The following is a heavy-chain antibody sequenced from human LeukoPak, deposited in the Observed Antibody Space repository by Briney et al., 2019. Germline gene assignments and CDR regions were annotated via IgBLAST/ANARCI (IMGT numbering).Heavy chain of an antibody. V-gene: IGHV5-51*01. D-gene: IGHD2-2*03. CDR1: GYSFTSYL. Sequence: GESLKISCKGSGYSFTSYLIGWVRQLPRKRMGLMGIIYPGGSDTRYSPTFQGQVTISADKSISTAYLQWSSLKASDTAMYYCARLNRDGYCSSTSCPNWFDPWGQGTLVTVSS. CDR3: ARLNRDGYCSSTSCPNWFDP. CDR2: IYPGGSDT. J-gene: IGHJ5*02.